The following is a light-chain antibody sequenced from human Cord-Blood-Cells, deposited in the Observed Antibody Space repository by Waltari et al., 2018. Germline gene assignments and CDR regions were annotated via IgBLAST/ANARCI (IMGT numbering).Light chain of an antibody. V-gene: IGKV1-5*03. CDR3: QQYNSYSIT. CDR1: QSISSW. Sequence: DIQMTQSPSTLSASVGDRVTITCRASQSISSWLAWYQQKPGKAPKLLIYKASSLESGFPSRFSGRGSGTEFTLTISSLQPDDFATYYCQQYNSYSITFGQGTRLEIK. J-gene: IGKJ5*01. CDR2: KAS.